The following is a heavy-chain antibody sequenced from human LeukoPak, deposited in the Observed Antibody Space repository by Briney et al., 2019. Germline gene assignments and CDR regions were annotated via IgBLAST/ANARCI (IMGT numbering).Heavy chain of an antibody. CDR1: GFTFSNAW. V-gene: IGHV3-15*01. CDR3: STDLNYNSGWLHLQDY. J-gene: IGHJ4*02. Sequence: TGGSLRLSCAASGFTFSNAWMNWVRQAPGKGLEWVGRIKSKIDGGTTDYAAPVKGRFTFSRDDSKTMLYLQMVSLKTEDTAVYYCSTDLNYNSGWLHLQDYWGQGTLVTVSS. CDR2: IKSKIDGGTT. D-gene: IGHD6-19*01.